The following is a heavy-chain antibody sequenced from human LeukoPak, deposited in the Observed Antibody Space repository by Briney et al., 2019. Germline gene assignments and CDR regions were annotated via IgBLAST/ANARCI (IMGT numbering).Heavy chain of an antibody. CDR1: GVSISSYY. J-gene: IGHJ5*02. D-gene: IGHD5-12*01. CDR3: ARVGYVDIVATTIRGWFDP. CDR2: IYYSGST. Sequence: PSETLSLTCTVSGVSISSYYWSWIRHPPGKGLEWIGYIYYSGSTNYNTSLKRRLTISVDTSKTRFCLKLSSVPAADTAADYCARVGYVDIVATTIRGWFDPCGQGTLVTVSS. V-gene: IGHV4-59*01.